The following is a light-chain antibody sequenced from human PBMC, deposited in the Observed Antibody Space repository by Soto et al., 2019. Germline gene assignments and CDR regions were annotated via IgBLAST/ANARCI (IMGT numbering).Light chain of an antibody. CDR2: EVS. CDR3: SSYTSSSPYV. CDR1: SSDVGSYNL. V-gene: IGLV2-14*02. J-gene: IGLJ1*01. Sequence: QSVLTQPASVSGSPGQSITISCTGTSSDVGSYNLVSWYQHHPGKAPKLMIYEVSNRPSGVSNRFSGSKSGNTASLTISGLQAEDEADYYCSSYTSSSPYVFGTGTKVTVL.